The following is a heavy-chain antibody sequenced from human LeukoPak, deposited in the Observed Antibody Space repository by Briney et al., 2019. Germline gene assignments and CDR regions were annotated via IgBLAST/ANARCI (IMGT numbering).Heavy chain of an antibody. D-gene: IGHD2-15*01. J-gene: IGHJ4*02. Sequence: SETLSLTCAVSGGSISSSNWWSWVRQPPGKGLEWIGEIYHSGSTNYNPSLKSRVTISVDKSKNQFPLKLSSVTAADTAVYYCARAYCSGGSCYLVDYWGQGTLVTVSS. CDR2: IYHSGST. V-gene: IGHV4-4*02. CDR3: ARAYCSGGSCYLVDY. CDR1: GGSISSSNW.